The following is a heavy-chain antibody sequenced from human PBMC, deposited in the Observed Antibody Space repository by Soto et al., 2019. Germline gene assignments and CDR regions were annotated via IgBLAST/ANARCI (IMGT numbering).Heavy chain of an antibody. D-gene: IGHD3-10*01. V-gene: IGHV1-18*01. J-gene: IGHJ6*02. CDR3: ARDDAAWGYYGSGSYYIYYYYGMDV. CDR2: ISAYNGNT. Sequence: ASVKVSCKASGYTFTSYGISWVRQAPGQGLEWMGWISAYNGNTNYAQKLQGRVTMTTDTSTSTAYMGLRSLRSDDTAVYYCARDDAAWGYYGSGSYYIYYYYGMDVWGQGTTVTVSS. CDR1: GYTFTSYG.